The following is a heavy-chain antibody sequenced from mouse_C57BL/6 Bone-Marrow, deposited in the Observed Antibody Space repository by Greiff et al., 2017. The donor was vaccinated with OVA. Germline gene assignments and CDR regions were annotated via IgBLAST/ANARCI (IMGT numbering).Heavy chain of an antibody. D-gene: IGHD2-5*01. J-gene: IGHJ2*01. CDR3: ARRSNYQYYFDY. CDR2: ISSGSSTI. CDR1: GFTFSDYG. Sequence: EVKLMESGGGLVKPGGSLKLSCAASGFTFSDYGMHWVRQAPEKGLEWVAYISSGSSTIYYADTVKGRFTISRDNAKNTLFLQVTRLRAEETAVYYCARRSNYQYYFDYWGQGTTLTVSS. V-gene: IGHV5-17*01.